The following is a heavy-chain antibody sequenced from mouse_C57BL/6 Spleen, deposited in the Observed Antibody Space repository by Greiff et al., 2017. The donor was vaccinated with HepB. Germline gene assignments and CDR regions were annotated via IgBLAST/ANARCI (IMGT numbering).Heavy chain of an antibody. J-gene: IGHJ1*03. CDR1: GYSITSGYY. CDR2: ISYDGSN. CDR3: ASNYGYFDV. V-gene: IGHV3-6*01. Sequence: EVQVVESGPGLVKPSQSLSLTCSVTGYSITSGYYWNWIRQFPGNKLEWMGYISYDGSNNYNPSLKNRISITRDPSKNQFFLKLNSVTTEDTATYYCASNYGYFDVWGTGTTVTVSS.